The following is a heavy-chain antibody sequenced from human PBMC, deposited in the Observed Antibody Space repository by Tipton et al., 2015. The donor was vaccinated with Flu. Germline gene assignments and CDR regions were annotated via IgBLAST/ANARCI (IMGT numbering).Heavy chain of an antibody. J-gene: IGHJ4*02. D-gene: IGHD3-10*01. CDR2: IYHSGRT. CDR1: GYSVTSGYY. V-gene: IGHV4-38-2*01. Sequence: TLSLTCAVSGYSVTSGYYWGWIRQPPGKGLEWIGSIYHSGRTYYKPSLKSRVTVSLDTSNIQFSLNLRFVTAADTAMYYCARYTYYYGSGTSDFWGQGALVTVPS. CDR3: ARYTYYYGSGTSDF.